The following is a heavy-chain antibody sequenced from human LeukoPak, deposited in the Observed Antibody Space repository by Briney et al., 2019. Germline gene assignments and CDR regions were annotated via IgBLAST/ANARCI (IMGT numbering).Heavy chain of an antibody. CDR2: IYYSGST. V-gene: IGHV4-59*08. CDR3: ARLGLAAHSREGGY. Sequence: SETLSLTCTVSGGSISSYYWSWIRQPPGKGLEWIGYIYYSGSTNYNPSLKSRVTISVDTSKNQFSLKLSSVTAADTAVYYCARLGLAAHSREGGYWGQGTLVTVSS. J-gene: IGHJ4*02. CDR1: GGSISSYY. D-gene: IGHD6-6*01.